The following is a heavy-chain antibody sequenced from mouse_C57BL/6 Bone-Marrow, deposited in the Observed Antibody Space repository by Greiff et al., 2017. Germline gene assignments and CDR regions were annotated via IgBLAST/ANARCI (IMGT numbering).Heavy chain of an antibody. V-gene: IGHV14-4*01. CDR3: TSSNRDYFDY. J-gene: IGHJ2*01. D-gene: IGHD4-1*01. Sequence: EVQLQQSGAELVRPGASVKLSCTASGFNIKDDYMHWVKQRPEQGLEWIGWIDPENGDTEYASKFQGKATITADTSSNTAYLQLSSLTSEDTAVYYCTSSNRDYFDYWGQGTTLTVSS. CDR1: GFNIKDDY. CDR2: IDPENGDT.